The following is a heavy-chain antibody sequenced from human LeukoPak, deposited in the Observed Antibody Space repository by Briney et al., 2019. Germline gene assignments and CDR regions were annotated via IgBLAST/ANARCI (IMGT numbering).Heavy chain of an antibody. D-gene: IGHD4-11*01. CDR3: ARDHDSNAPSFDY. CDR1: GFTFSSYS. Sequence: PGGSLRLSCAASGFTFSSYSMNWVRQAPGKGPEWVSSISTTSSYIYYADSVKGRFTISRDNAKNSLYLQMNSLRAEDTALYYCARDHDSNAPSFDYWGQGTLVTVSS. CDR2: ISTTSSYI. V-gene: IGHV3-21*04. J-gene: IGHJ4*02.